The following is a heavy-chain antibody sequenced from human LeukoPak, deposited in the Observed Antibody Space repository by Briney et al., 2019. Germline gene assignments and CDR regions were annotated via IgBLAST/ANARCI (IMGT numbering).Heavy chain of an antibody. CDR2: IKGDGSVQ. V-gene: IGHV3-7*02. D-gene: IGHD4-17*01. CDR3: ARARLRRSDDAFDI. J-gene: IGHJ3*02. CDR1: GFTFSSSW. Sequence: GGSLRLSCVASGFTFSSSWMNWVRQAPGKGLEWVANIKGDGSVQSYVDSVKGRFTISRDNAKNSLFLQMNSLRVEDTAVYYCARARLRRSDDAFDIWGQGTMVTVSS.